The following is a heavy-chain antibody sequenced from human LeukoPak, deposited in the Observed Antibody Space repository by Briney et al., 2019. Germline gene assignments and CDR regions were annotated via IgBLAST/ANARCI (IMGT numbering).Heavy chain of an antibody. J-gene: IGHJ4*02. CDR2: ISSSSSTI. CDR1: GFTFSSYS. Sequence: PGGSLRLSCAASGFTFSSYSMNWVRQAPGKGLEWVSYISSSSSTIYYADSVKGRFTISRDNAENSLYLQMNSLRAEDTAVYYCARGVVAYDSSGYPTGGYWGQGTLVTVSS. D-gene: IGHD3-22*01. CDR3: ARGVVAYDSSGYPTGGY. V-gene: IGHV3-48*01.